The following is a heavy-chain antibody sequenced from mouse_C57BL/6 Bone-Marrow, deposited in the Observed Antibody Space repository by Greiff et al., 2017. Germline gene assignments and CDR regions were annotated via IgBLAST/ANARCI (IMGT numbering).Heavy chain of an antibody. CDR1: GYTFTSYW. CDR2: IDPSDSET. Sequence: QVQLQQPGAELVRPGSSVKLSCKASGYTFTSYWMHWVKQRPIQGLEWIGNIDPSDSETHYNQKFKDKATLTVAKSSSTAYLQLISLTSEDSAVYYCARFGGYGYWYFDVWGTGTTVTVSS. CDR3: ARFGGYGYWYFDV. D-gene: IGHD2-10*02. J-gene: IGHJ1*03. V-gene: IGHV1-52*01.